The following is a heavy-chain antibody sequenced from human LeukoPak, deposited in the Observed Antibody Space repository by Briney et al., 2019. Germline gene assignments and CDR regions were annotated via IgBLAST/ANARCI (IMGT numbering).Heavy chain of an antibody. Sequence: GGSLRLSCAASGFTFTSYSLTWVRQAPGQGLEWVSYIGASGKYIHHADSVKGRFSISRDNAKNTVFLQMNSLRAEDTAVYCCASSPPVLRFLEWLLLTAIDYWGQGTLVTVSS. CDR1: GFTFTSYS. D-gene: IGHD3-3*01. CDR2: IGASGKYI. CDR3: ASSPPVLRFLEWLLLTAIDY. J-gene: IGHJ4*02. V-gene: IGHV3-21*05.